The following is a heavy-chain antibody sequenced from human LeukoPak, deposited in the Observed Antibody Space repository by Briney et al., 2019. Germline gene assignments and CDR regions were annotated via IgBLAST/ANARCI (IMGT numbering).Heavy chain of an antibody. J-gene: IGHJ3*02. V-gene: IGHV4-59*08. CDR2: ISYSGGT. CDR3: ARRTTVGAFDI. CDR1: NGAINSYY. D-gene: IGHD4-23*01. Sequence: SETLSLTCTVTNGAINSYYWSWIRRPPGKGLEWIGFISYSGGTNYNPSLKSRVTISVDTSKNQFSLKLSSVTAADTAVYYCARRTTVGAFDIWGQGTMVTVSS.